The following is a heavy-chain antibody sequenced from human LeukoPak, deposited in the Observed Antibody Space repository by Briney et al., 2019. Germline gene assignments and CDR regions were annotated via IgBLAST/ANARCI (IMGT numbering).Heavy chain of an antibody. D-gene: IGHD3-10*01. CDR2: ISYDGSNK. J-gene: IGHJ6*02. CDR3: ARDPYGSGGYYGMDV. V-gene: IGHV3-30-3*01. CDR1: GFTFSSYA. Sequence: GGSLRPSCAASGFTFSSYAMHWVRQAPGKGLEWVAVISYDGSNKYYADSVKGRFTISRDNSKNTLYLQMNSLRAEDTAVYYCARDPYGSGGYYGMDVWGQGTTVTVSS.